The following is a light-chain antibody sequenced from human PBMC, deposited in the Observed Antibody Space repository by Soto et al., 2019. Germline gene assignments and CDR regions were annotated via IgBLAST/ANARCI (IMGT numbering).Light chain of an antibody. CDR1: QSISSY. V-gene: IGKV1-39*01. Sequence: DIQMTQSPSSLSASVGDRVTITCRASQSISSYLNWYQQKPGKAPKLLIYAASSLQSGVPSRFSGSGSGPDFTLTISSLQPEDFATYYCQQSYSTPQTFGQGTKLDI. CDR2: AAS. J-gene: IGKJ2*01. CDR3: QQSYSTPQT.